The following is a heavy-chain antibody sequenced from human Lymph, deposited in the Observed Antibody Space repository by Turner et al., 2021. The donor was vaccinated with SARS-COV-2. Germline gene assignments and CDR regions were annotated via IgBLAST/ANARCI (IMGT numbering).Heavy chain of an antibody. Sequence: QVQLVQSGAEVKKPVASVKVSCKVSGYTLTELSMHWVRQAPGKGLEWMGGFDPEDGKTIYAQKFQGRVTMTEDTSTDTAYMELSSLRSEDTAVYYCATDRSSGWPHYYYYTMDVWGQGTTVTVSS. J-gene: IGHJ6*02. CDR1: GYTLTELS. CDR2: FDPEDGKT. CDR3: ATDRSSGWPHYYYYTMDV. D-gene: IGHD6-19*01. V-gene: IGHV1-24*01.